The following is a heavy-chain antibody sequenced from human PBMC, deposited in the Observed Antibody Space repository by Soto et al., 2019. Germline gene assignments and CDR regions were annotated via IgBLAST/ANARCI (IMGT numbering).Heavy chain of an antibody. CDR3: ARGTQRFGELYSDY. V-gene: IGHV3-53*01. CDR2: IYSGGST. J-gene: IGHJ4*02. Sequence: GGSPRLSCAASGFTVSSNYMSWVRQAPGKGLEWVSVIYSGGSTYYADSVKGRFTISRDNSKNTLYLQMNSLRAEDTAVYYCARGTQRFGELYSDYWGQGTLVTVSS. CDR1: GFTVSSNY. D-gene: IGHD3-10*01.